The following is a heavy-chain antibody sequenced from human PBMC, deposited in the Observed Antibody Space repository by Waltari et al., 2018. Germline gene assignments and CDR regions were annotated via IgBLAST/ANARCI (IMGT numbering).Heavy chain of an antibody. CDR3: TTAGSGILPYYYYYYGMDV. V-gene: IGHV3-15*01. D-gene: IGHD3-10*01. CDR1: GGSFSGYY. J-gene: IGHJ6*02. CDR2: IKSKTDGGTT. Sequence: VQLQQWGAGLLKPSETLSLTCAVSGGSFSGYYWSWIRQPPGTGLEWVGRIKSKTDGGTTDYAATVKGRCANSRDDSKNTLYMQMNSLKTEDTAVYYCTTAGSGILPYYYYYYGMDVWGQGTTVTVSS.